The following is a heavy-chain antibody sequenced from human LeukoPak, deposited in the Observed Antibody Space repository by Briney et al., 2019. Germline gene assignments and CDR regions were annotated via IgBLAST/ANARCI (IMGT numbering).Heavy chain of an antibody. Sequence: ASVKVSCKASGYTFTSYGISWVRQAPGQGLEWMGWINPNSGGTNYAQKFQGRVTMTRDTSISTAYMELSRLRSDDTAVYYCARGTVLRFLEWLGGFDPWGQGTLVTVSS. CDR1: GYTFTSYG. V-gene: IGHV1-2*02. J-gene: IGHJ5*02. D-gene: IGHD3-3*01. CDR3: ARGTVLRFLEWLGGFDP. CDR2: INPNSGGT.